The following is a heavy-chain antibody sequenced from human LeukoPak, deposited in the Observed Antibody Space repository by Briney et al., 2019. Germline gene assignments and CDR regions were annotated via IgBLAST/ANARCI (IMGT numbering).Heavy chain of an antibody. V-gene: IGHV4-59*01. CDR2: IYSSGST. CDR3: ARRGGRTRGFWYFDL. Sequence: SETLSLICSVSGDSIRNNYWSWIRQPPGQGLEWIGYIYSSGSTTYNPSLKSRITISVDTSKNQFSLNLSSVTAADTAVYYCARRGGRTRGFWYFDLWGRGTLVTVSS. J-gene: IGHJ2*01. D-gene: IGHD3-16*01. CDR1: GDSIRNNY.